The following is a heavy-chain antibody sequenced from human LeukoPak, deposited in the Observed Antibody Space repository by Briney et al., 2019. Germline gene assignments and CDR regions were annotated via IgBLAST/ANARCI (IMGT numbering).Heavy chain of an antibody. V-gene: IGHV5-51*01. CDR3: ARLIRSDDKKLLWFGDQAPYYFDY. CDR2: IYPGDSDT. CDR1: GYSFTSYW. D-gene: IGHD3-10*01. Sequence: GESLKISCKGSGYSFTSYWIGWVRQMPGKGLEWMGIIYPGDSDTRYSPSFQGQVTISADKSISTAYLQWSSLKASDTAMYYCARLIRSDDKKLLWFGDQAPYYFDYWGQGTLVTVSS. J-gene: IGHJ4*02.